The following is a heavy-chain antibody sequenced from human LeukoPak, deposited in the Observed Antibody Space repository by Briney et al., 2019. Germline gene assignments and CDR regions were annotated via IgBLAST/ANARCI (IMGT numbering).Heavy chain of an antibody. V-gene: IGHV4-39*07. D-gene: IGHD3-22*01. CDR3: ARDPSRTGYYDSSALRGMDV. CDR1: GGSISSSSYY. J-gene: IGHJ6*02. CDR2: IYYSGST. Sequence: PSQTLSLTCTVSGGSISSSSYYWGWIRQPPGKGLEWIGSIYYSGSTYYNPSLKSRVTISVDTSKNQFSLKVSSVTAADTAVYYCARDPSRTGYYDSSALRGMDVWGQGTTVTVSS.